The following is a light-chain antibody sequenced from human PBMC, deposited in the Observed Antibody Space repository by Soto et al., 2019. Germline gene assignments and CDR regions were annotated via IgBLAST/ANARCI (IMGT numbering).Light chain of an antibody. V-gene: IGKV1-5*03. J-gene: IGKJ4*01. Sequence: DIQMTQSPSTLSASVGDRVIITCRASQSISSLLAWYQQKPGKAPKVLIYKASSLESGVPSRFSGSGSGTEFTLTISSLQPDDFATYYCQHYNSYPLTFGGGTKVEIK. CDR1: QSISSL. CDR2: KAS. CDR3: QHYNSYPLT.